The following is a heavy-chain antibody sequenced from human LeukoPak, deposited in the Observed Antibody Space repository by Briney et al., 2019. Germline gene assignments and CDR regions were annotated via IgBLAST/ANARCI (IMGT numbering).Heavy chain of an antibody. D-gene: IGHD3-22*01. CDR3: ARDEAGYDSSGYYFDY. CDR2: IIPIFGTA. J-gene: IGHJ4*02. CDR1: GGTFSSYA. Sequence: ASVKVSCKASGGTFSSYAISWVRQAPGQGLEWMGRIIPIFGTANYAQNFQGRVTITTDESTSTAYMELSSLRSGDTAVYYCARDEAGYDSSGYYFDYWGQGTLVTVSS. V-gene: IGHV1-69*05.